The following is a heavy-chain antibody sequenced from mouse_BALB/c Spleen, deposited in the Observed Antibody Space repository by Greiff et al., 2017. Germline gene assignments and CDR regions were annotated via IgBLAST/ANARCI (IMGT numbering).Heavy chain of an antibody. CDR1: GDSITSGY. CDR3: ARPIYPYWYFDV. D-gene: IGHD1-1*01. CDR2: ISYSGST. Sequence: EVKLVESGPSLVKPSQTLSLTCSVTGDSITSGYWNWIRKFPGNKLEYMGYISYSGSTYYNPSLKSRISITRDTSKNQYYLQLNSVTTEDTATYYCARPIYPYWYFDVWGAGTTVTVSS. J-gene: IGHJ1*01. V-gene: IGHV3-8*02.